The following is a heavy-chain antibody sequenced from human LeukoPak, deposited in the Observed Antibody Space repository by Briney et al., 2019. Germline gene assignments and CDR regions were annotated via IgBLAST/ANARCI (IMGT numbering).Heavy chain of an antibody. CDR2: IYYSGST. CDR3: ARLGGYSGYDLDY. D-gene: IGHD5-12*01. CDR1: GGSISSYY. V-gene: IGHV4-59*01. J-gene: IGHJ4*02. Sequence: SETLSLTCTVSGGSISSYYWSWIRQPPGKGPEWIGYIYYSGSTNYNPSLKSRVTISVDTSKNQFSLKLSSVTAADTAVYYCARLGGYSGYDLDYWGQGTLVTVSS.